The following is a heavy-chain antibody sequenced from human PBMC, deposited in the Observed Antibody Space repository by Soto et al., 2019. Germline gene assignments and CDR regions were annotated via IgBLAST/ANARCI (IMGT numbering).Heavy chain of an antibody. CDR2: ISNNGGIT. Sequence: GGSMRLSCAASGFTVSSNYMSWVRQAPGRGLEYVSAISNNGGITYYADSVKGRFTISRDNSKNTLYLQMSSLRAEDTAVYYCVSDAFAIRAQRTMDTGSS. V-gene: IGHV3-64D*06. CDR3: VSDAFAI. J-gene: IGHJ3*02. CDR1: GFTVSSNY.